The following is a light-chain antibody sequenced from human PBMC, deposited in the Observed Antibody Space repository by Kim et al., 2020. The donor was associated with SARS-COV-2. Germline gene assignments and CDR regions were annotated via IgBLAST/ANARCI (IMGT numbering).Light chain of an antibody. V-gene: IGLV3-1*01. Sequence: SYELTQPPSVSVSPGQTASITCSGDKLGDKYACWYQQKPGQSPVLVIYQDSKRPSGIPERFSGSNSGNTATLTISGTQAMDEADYYRQAWDSSTPYVFGTGTKVTVL. CDR3: QAWDSSTPYV. CDR2: QDS. CDR1: KLGDKY. J-gene: IGLJ1*01.